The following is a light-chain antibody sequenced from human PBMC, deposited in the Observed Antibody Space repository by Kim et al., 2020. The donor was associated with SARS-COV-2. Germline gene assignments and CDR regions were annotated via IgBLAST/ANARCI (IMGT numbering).Light chain of an antibody. J-gene: IGKJ2*01. CDR2: GAS. CDR3: QQYGSSPYT. Sequence: SLSPGERATLSCRASQSVSSGYLAWYQQKPGQAPRLLIYGASSRATGIPDRFSGSGSGTDFTLTISRLEPEDFAVYYCQQYGSSPYTFGQGTKLEI. CDR1: QSVSSGY. V-gene: IGKV3-20*01.